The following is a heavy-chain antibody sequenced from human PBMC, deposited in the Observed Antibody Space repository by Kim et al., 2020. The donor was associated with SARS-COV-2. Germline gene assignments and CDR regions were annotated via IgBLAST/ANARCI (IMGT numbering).Heavy chain of an antibody. D-gene: IGHD3-22*01. CDR3: AKDMEGYYYDSSGYSS. CDR1: GFTFDDYA. Sequence: GGSLRLSCAASGFTFDDYAMHWVRQAPGKGLEWVSGISWNSGSIGYADSVKGRFTISRDNAKNSLYLQMNSLRAEDTALYYCAKDMEGYYYDSSGYSSWGQGTLVTVSS. CDR2: ISWNSGSI. V-gene: IGHV3-9*01. J-gene: IGHJ5*02.